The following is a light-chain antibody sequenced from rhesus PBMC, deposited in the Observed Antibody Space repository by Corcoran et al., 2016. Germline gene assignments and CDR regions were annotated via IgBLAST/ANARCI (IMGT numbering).Light chain of an antibody. Sequence: DIQMTQSPSSLSASVGDRVTITCRASQGITNDLAWYQQKPGETPKLRIYEASSLQSGIPSGFSGSGSGTDFTLTISSLQSEDFATYYCQHYYSTPRTFGQGTKVEIK. J-gene: IGKJ1*01. V-gene: IGKV1-25*01. CDR1: QGITND. CDR3: QHYYSTPRT. CDR2: EAS.